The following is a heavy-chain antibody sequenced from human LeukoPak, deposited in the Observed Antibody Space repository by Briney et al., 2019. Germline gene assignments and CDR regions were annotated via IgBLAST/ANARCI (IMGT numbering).Heavy chain of an antibody. J-gene: IGHJ4*02. D-gene: IGHD3-22*01. V-gene: IGHV3-21*01. CDR3: AREVYYYDSSGLGFDY. CDR1: GFTYSSYS. Sequence: PGGSLRLSCAASGFTYSSYSMNWVRQAPGKGLEWVSSISCSSSYIYYADSVKGRFTISRDNAKNSLYLQMNSLRAEDTAVYYCAREVYYYDSSGLGFDYWGRGTLVTVSS. CDR2: ISCSSSYI.